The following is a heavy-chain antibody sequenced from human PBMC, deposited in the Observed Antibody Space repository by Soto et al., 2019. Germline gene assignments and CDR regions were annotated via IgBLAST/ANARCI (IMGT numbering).Heavy chain of an antibody. Sequence: GGSLRLSCAASGFAFSSYAMSWVRQAPGKGLEWVSAISGSGGSTYYADSVKGGFTISRDNSKNTLYLQMNSLRAEDTAVYYCAKVNYYGSGSYLFFDYWGQGTLVTVSS. V-gene: IGHV3-23*01. CDR1: GFAFSSYA. CDR2: ISGSGGST. CDR3: AKVNYYGSGSYLFFDY. D-gene: IGHD3-10*01. J-gene: IGHJ4*02.